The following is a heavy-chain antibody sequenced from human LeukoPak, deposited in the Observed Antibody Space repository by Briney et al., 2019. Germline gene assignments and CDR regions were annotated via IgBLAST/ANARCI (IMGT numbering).Heavy chain of an antibody. D-gene: IGHD5-12*01. CDR3: ARDWRIVATIGIDY. V-gene: IGHV4-39*02. Sequence: SETLSLTCTVSGDSISTSNSYWGWIRQPPGKGLEWIGSIYYSGNTYYNASLKSRVTISVDTSKNQFSLKLSSVTAADTAVYYCARDWRIVATIGIDYWGQGTLVTVSS. J-gene: IGHJ4*02. CDR1: GDSISTSNSY. CDR2: IYYSGNT.